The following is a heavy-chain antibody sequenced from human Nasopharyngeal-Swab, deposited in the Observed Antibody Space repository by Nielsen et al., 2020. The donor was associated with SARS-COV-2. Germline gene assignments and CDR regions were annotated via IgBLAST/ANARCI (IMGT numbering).Heavy chain of an antibody. J-gene: IGHJ4*02. CDR3: AKDLPGYKGFDY. CDR1: CFKFDENT. V-gene: IGHV3-43*01. D-gene: IGHD5-24*01. CDR2: TRGDDGT. Sequence: GESLKIPRAASCFKFDENTMHWVRHTPEKGLQWVSLTRGDDGTYYADSVKGRFTISRDNTKNSVYLQMNSLRTEDSALYYCAKDLPGYKGFDYWGQGTLVTVSS.